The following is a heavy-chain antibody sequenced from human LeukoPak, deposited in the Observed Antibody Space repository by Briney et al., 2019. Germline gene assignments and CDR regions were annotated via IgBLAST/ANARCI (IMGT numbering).Heavy chain of an antibody. V-gene: IGHV3-48*01. CDR1: GFTFSSCS. J-gene: IGHJ3*02. CDR2: ISSSSSTI. D-gene: IGHD3-3*01. Sequence: GGSLRLSCAASGFTFSSCSMNWVRQAPGKGLEWVSYISSSSSTIYYADSVKGRSTISRDNSKNTLDLQMNSLRAEDTAVYYCARGPSARFFGVAKGAFDIWGQGTMVTVSS. CDR3: ARGPSARFFGVAKGAFDI.